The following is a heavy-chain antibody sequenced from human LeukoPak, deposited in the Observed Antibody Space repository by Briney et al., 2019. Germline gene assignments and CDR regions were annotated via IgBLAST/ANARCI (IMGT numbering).Heavy chain of an antibody. J-gene: IGHJ4*02. CDR2: IKQDGSEK. Sequence: GGSLRLSCAAPGFTFTSYWMSWVRQAPGKGLEWVASIKQDGSEKYYVDSVKGRFTISRDNAKNSVYLQMNSLRAEDTAVYYCARRSYGSWGYWGQGTLVTVSS. V-gene: IGHV3-7*01. CDR3: ARRSYGSWGY. CDR1: GFTFTSYW. D-gene: IGHD3-16*02.